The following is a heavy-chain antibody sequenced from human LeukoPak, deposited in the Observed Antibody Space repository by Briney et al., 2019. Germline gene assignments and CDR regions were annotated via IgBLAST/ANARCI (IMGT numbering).Heavy chain of an antibody. Sequence: GGSLRLSCTALAFSFWKYSMSWVRQAPGKGLEWVSYISTSTTTIYYANSVRGRFTISRDNVKNSLYLQMDSLRAEDSAVYYCAGTYGSGSYHLDNWGQGTLVTVSS. CDR3: AGTYGSGSYHLDN. D-gene: IGHD3-10*01. CDR2: ISTSTTTI. CDR1: AFSFWKYS. J-gene: IGHJ4*02. V-gene: IGHV3-48*01.